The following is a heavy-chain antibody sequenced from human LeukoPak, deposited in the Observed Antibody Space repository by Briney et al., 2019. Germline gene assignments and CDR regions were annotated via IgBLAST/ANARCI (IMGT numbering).Heavy chain of an antibody. Sequence: PSETLSLTCSVSGDSISSSSSYWGWIRQPPGKGLEWIGSIYYSGSTYYNTSLKSRVTISVDTSKNQFSLRLSSVTAADTAVYYCAIVTGYMIEDYFDYWGQGTLVTVSS. CDR3: AIVTGYMIEDYFDY. CDR1: GDSISSSSSY. V-gene: IGHV4-39*07. CDR2: IYYSGST. D-gene: IGHD3-22*01. J-gene: IGHJ4*02.